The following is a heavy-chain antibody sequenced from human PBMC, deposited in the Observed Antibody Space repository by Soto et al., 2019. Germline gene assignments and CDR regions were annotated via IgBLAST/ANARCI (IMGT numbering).Heavy chain of an antibody. V-gene: IGHV1-69*02. CDR2: IIPILGIA. J-gene: IGHJ4*02. Sequence: VASVKVSCKASGGTFSSYTISWVRQAPGQGLEWMGRIIPILGIANYAQKFQGRVTITADKSTSTAYMELSSLRSEDTAVYYCATRRRAGYSGYDLDYWGQGTLVTVSS. CDR1: GGTFSSYT. D-gene: IGHD5-12*01. CDR3: ATRRRAGYSGYDLDY.